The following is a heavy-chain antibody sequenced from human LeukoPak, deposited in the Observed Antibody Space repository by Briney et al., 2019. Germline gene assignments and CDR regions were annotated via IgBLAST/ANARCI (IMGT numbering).Heavy chain of an antibody. J-gene: IGHJ4*02. D-gene: IGHD1-26*01. V-gene: IGHV1-69*05. Sequence: SVKVSCKASGGTFSSYAISWVRQAPGQGLEWMGGIIPIFGTANYAQKFQGRVTITTDESTSTAYMELSSLRPEDTAVYYCARVRFSGSYYFECWGQGTLVTVYS. CDR3: ARVRFSGSYYFEC. CDR2: IIPIFGTA. CDR1: GGTFSSYA.